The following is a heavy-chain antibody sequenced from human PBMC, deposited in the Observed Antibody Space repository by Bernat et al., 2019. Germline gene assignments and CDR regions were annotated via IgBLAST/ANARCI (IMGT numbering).Heavy chain of an antibody. J-gene: IGHJ4*02. CDR3: AKGRDIVVVVAADDY. D-gene: IGHD2-15*01. V-gene: IGHV3-23*01. Sequence: EVQLLESGGGLVQPGGSLRLSCVASGFTFSSYAMSWVRQAPGKGLEGVTVISGSGGSTYYADSVKGRFTISRDNSKNTLYLQMDSLRAEDTAVYYCAKGRDIVVVVAADDYWGQGTLVTVSS. CDR1: GFTFSSYA. CDR2: ISGSGGST.